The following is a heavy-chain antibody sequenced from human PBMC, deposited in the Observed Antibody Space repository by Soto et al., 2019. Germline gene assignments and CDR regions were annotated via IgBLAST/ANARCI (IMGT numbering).Heavy chain of an antibody. CDR2: IYHSGST. J-gene: IGHJ6*03. CDR1: SNSISSSNW. D-gene: IGHD3-3*01. V-gene: IGHV4-4*02. CDR3: ARDGSGYQYYYYYMDV. Sequence: PSETLSLTSAVSSNSISSSNWWSWVRQPPGKGLEWIGEIYHSGSTNYNPSLKSRVTISVDKSKNQFSLKLSSVTAADTAVYYCARDGSGYQYYYYYMDVWGKGTTVTVS.